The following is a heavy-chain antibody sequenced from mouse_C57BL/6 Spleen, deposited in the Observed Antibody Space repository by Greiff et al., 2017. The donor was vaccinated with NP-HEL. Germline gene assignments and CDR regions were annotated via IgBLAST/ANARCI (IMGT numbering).Heavy chain of an antibody. CDR3: AKSKPLITTVVEGAMDY. CDR2: IWRGGST. Sequence: QVQLKESGPGLVQPSQSLSITCTVSGFSLTSYGVHWVRQSPGKGLEWLGEIWRGGSTDYNAAFMSRLSITKDNSKSQVFFKMNSLQADDTAIYYCAKSKPLITTVVEGAMDYWGQGTSVTVSS. CDR1: GFSLTSYG. V-gene: IGHV2-5*01. D-gene: IGHD1-1*01. J-gene: IGHJ4*01.